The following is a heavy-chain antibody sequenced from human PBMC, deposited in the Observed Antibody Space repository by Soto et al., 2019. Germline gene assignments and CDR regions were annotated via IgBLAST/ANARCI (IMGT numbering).Heavy chain of an antibody. CDR1: GFTFHDYA. Sequence: PGGSLRLSCAASGFTFHDYAMHWVRQVQGKGLEWVSGITWNSGSIDYADSGKGRFTISRDNAKNTLSVQMTSLRAEDTADYYCARGLQSLFDYWGQGTLVTVSS. CDR2: ITWNSGSI. V-gene: IGHV3-9*01. J-gene: IGHJ4*02. CDR3: ARGLQSLFDY.